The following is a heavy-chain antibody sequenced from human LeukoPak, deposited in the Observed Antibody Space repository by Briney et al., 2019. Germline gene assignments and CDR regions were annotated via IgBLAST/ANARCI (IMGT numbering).Heavy chain of an antibody. J-gene: IGHJ4*02. CDR1: GNYW. CDR2: INSDGSWT. V-gene: IGHV3-74*01. Sequence: GGSLRLSCTASGNYWMHWVRQAPGKGLVWVSHINSDGSWTSYADSVKGRFTISKDNAKNTVYLQMNSLRAEDTAVYYCVSFYETYWGRGTLVTVSS. D-gene: IGHD2/OR15-2a*01. CDR3: VSFYETY.